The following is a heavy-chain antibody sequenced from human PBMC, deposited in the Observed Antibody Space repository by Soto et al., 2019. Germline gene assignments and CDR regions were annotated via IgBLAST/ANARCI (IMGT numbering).Heavy chain of an antibody. V-gene: IGHV1-69*13. CDR3: ARDLARDIIVVPAANSYGMDV. J-gene: IGHJ6*02. CDR1: GGSFNTNS. D-gene: IGHD2-2*01. Sequence: SVKVSCKASGGSFNTNSISWVRQAPGQGLEWMGGIIPIFGTTNYAQTFQGRVTISADESTSTAYMELSSLTSEDTAVYYCARDLARDIIVVPAANSYGMDVWGQGTTVTVSS. CDR2: IIPIFGTT.